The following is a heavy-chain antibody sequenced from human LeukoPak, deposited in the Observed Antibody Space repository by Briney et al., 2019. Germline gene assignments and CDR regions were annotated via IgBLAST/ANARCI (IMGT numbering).Heavy chain of an antibody. CDR2: IYISGST. CDR3: ARGYCSGGSCYSYYYYNYMDV. V-gene: IGHV4-4*07. D-gene: IGHD2-15*01. J-gene: IGHJ6*03. Sequence: SETLSLTCTVSGGSISSYYWSWIRQPAGKGLEWIGRIYISGSTNYNPSLKSRVTISVDTSKNQFSLKLSSVTAADTAVYYCARGYCSGGSCYSYYYYNYMDVWGKGTTVTVSS. CDR1: GGSISSYY.